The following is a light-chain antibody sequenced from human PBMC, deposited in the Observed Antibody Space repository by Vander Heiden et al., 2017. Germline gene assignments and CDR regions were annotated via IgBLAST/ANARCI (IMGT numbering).Light chain of an antibody. J-gene: IGKJ2*01. V-gene: IGKV1-39*01. Sequence: DSQMTQSPSSLSASVGDRVTITCRASQSISSYLNWYQQKPGKAPKLLIYAASSLQSGVPSRFSGSGSGTDFTLTISSLQPEEFATYYCQQCYSTLYTFGQGTKLEIK. CDR3: QQCYSTLYT. CDR1: QSISSY. CDR2: AAS.